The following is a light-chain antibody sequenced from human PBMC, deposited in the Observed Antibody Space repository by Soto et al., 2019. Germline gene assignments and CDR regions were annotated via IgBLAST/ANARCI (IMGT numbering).Light chain of an antibody. V-gene: IGKV1-5*03. CDR2: KAS. Sequence: DIQMTQSPSTLSAFVGDRVTITCRASQTISNWLAWYQQKPGKAPKLLIYKASTLESGVPSRFSGSGSGTEFTLTISSLQPEDFATYYCQQYNSYSQTFGQGTKVDNK. CDR3: QQYNSYSQT. CDR1: QTISNW. J-gene: IGKJ1*01.